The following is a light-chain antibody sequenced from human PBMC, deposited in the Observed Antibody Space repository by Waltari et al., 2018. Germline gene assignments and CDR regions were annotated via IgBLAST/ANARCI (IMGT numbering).Light chain of an antibody. J-gene: IGKJ1*01. Sequence: EIVLTQSPGTLSLPTGERGLLPCRASKSISKYLAWYQQKPGQAPRLRIYPASSRAAGIPDRFSGSGSGTDFSLSISRLEPEDFAVYYCQHYESLPVTFGQGTKVEIK. CDR1: KSISKY. V-gene: IGKV3-20*01. CDR2: PAS. CDR3: QHYESLPVT.